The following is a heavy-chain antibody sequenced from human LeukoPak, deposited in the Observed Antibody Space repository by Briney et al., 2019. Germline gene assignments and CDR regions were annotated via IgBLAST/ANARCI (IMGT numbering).Heavy chain of an antibody. D-gene: IGHD5-12*01. Sequence: GVSLRLSCAASGFTFSSYAMSCVRQARGKGLEWVSAISGGGGVTYYADSVKGRFTISRDNSKNTLYLQMNSLRAEDTAVYYCAKDPRVATIEIFDYWGQGTLVTVSS. V-gene: IGHV3-23*01. CDR3: AKDPRVATIEIFDY. CDR2: ISGGGGVT. J-gene: IGHJ4*02. CDR1: GFTFSSYA.